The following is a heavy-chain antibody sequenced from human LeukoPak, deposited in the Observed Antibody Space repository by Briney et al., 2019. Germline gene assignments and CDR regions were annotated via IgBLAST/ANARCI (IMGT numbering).Heavy chain of an antibody. D-gene: IGHD3-22*01. Sequence: SETLSLTCTVSGGSISSGDYYWSWIRQPPGKGLEWIGYIYYSGSTYYNPSLKSRVTISVDTSKNQFSLKLSSVTAADTAVYYSARDRDYHDSSAQWYFDYWGQGTLVTVSS. CDR3: ARDRDYHDSSAQWYFDY. CDR1: GGSISSGDYY. CDR2: IYYSGST. V-gene: IGHV4-30-4*01. J-gene: IGHJ4*02.